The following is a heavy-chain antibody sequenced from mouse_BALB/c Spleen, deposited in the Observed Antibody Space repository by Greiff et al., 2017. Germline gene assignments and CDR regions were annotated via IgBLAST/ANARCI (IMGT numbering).Heavy chain of an antibody. J-gene: IGHJ4*01. D-gene: IGHD3-1*01. CDR1: GFSLTSYG. V-gene: IGHV2-9*02. CDR3: ARDRGEDAMDY. CDR2: IWAGGST. Sequence: VQVVESGPGLVAPSQSLSITCTVSGFSLTSYGVHWVRQPPGKGLEWLGVIWAGGSTNYNSALMSRLSISKDNSKSQVFLKMNSLQTDDTAMYYCARDRGEDAMDYWGQGTSVTVSS.